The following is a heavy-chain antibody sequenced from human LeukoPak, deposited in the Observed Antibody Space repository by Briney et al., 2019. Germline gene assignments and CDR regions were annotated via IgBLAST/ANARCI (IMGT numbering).Heavy chain of an antibody. D-gene: IGHD5-18*01. CDR1: GASIDSSSYY. J-gene: IGHJ4*02. V-gene: IGHV4-39*07. CDR3: ARVKGTAMVTAFFDY. CDR2: IYYSGST. Sequence: SETLSLTCTVSGASIDSSSYYWGWIRQPPGKGLEWIGSIYYSGSTYYNPSLKSRVTISVDTSKNQFSLKLSSVTAADTAVYYCARVKGTAMVTAFFDYWGQGTLVTVSS.